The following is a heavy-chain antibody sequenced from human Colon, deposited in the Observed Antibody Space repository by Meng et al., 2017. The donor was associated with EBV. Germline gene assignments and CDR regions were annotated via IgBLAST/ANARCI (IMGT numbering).Heavy chain of an antibody. Sequence: VHLHESGQGLVKPSEALSLTCTVSGGSIGSYYWSWIRQPPGKGLEWIGYIYYSGSTNYNPSLKSRVTISVDTSKNQFSLKLSSVTAADTAVYYCARHFINWFDPWGSLVTVSS. CDR1: GGSIGSYY. CDR2: IYYSGST. V-gene: IGHV4-59*08. CDR3: ARHFINWFDP. J-gene: IGHJ5*02.